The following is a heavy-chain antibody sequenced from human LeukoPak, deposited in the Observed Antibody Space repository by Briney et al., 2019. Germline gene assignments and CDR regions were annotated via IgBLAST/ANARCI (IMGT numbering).Heavy chain of an antibody. CDR1: GGSISSGGYY. CDR2: IYYSGST. V-gene: IGHV4-31*03. Sequence: PSQTLSLTCTVSGGSISSGGYYWSWIRQPPGKGLEWIGYIYYSGSTYYNPSLKSRVTISVDTSKNQFSLKLSSVTAADTAVYYCAREAAAGTSDWFGWYFDLWGRGTLVTVSS. J-gene: IGHJ2*01. D-gene: IGHD6-13*01. CDR3: AREAAAGTSDWFGWYFDL.